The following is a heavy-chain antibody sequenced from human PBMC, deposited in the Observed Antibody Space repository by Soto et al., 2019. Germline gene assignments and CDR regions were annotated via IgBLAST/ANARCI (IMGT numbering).Heavy chain of an antibody. D-gene: IGHD2-15*01. Sequence: EVQLVESEGGLVQRGGSLRLSCAASGFTFNYYWMHWVRQAPGEGLVWVSHIHSDGSTTTYADSVKGRFTISRDNAKNTRYLQNNSLRAEDTAVYYCVRGEKGGFDLWGHGTTVTVSS. CDR2: IHSDGSTT. CDR3: VRGEKGGFDL. V-gene: IGHV3-74*01. CDR1: GFTFNYYW. J-gene: IGHJ3*01.